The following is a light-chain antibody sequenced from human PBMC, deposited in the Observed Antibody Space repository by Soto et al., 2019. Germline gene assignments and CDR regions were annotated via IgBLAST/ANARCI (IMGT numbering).Light chain of an antibody. Sequence: EIVLTQSPGTLSLSPGERATLSCRADRSVSDTLLTWFQQKPGQAPRLLIFGTSNRAPGIPDRFSGSGSGTDFTLTISRLEPDDFATYYCQQSDSTPRTFGQGTKVEIK. J-gene: IGKJ1*01. CDR3: QQSDSTPRT. V-gene: IGKV3-20*01. CDR1: RSVSDTL. CDR2: GTS.